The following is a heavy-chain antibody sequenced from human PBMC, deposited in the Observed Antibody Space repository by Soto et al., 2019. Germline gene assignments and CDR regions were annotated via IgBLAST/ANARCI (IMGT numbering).Heavy chain of an antibody. V-gene: IGHV1-18*01. D-gene: IGHD3-16*01. CDR3: AREMITATFFDY. CDR1: GYTFNNYI. Sequence: QVPLVQSGAEVKKPGASVKVSCKASGYTFNNYIITWVRQAPGHGLEWMGWINGFNGDTKYAQKLQGRVTMTADTSTSTAYMELRSLRSDDTGVYYCAREMITATFFDYWGQGTLVTVSS. J-gene: IGHJ4*02. CDR2: INGFNGDT.